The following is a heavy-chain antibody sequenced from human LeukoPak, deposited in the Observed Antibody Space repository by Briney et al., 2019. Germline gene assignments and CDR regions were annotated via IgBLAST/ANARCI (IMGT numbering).Heavy chain of an antibody. CDR3: ARELYHFDR. V-gene: IGHV4-59*11. CDR2: VFFTEGT. J-gene: IGHJ4*02. D-gene: IGHD2-8*01. Sequence: SETLSLACSVSGGSIRNHHWTWIRQSPGKGPEWIGHVFFTEGTNYSPSLRGRITISADRSKNQIYLKLGSVTAADTAVYYCARELYHFDRWGQGALVTVSS. CDR1: GGSIRNHH.